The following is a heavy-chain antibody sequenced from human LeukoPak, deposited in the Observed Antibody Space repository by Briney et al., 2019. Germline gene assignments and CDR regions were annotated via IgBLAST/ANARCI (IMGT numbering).Heavy chain of an antibody. D-gene: IGHD5-18*01. Sequence: ASVNVSCKVSGDTDTGFSIHWVRQAPGHRLEWMGGFDPEDGARIFAQKFQGRVTMTEDTSTDTAYVDLSSLRSEDTAVYYCATGYTYDYSLYWGQGTLVTVSS. CDR1: GDTDTGFS. CDR3: ATGYTYDYSLY. CDR2: FDPEDGAR. V-gene: IGHV1-24*01. J-gene: IGHJ4*02.